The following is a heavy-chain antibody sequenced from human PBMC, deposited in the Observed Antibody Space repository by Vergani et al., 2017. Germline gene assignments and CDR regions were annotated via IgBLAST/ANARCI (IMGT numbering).Heavy chain of an antibody. Sequence: QVQLQQWGAGLLKPSETLSLTCAVYGGSFSGYYWSWIRQPPGKGLEWIGEINHSGSTNYNPSLKSRVTISVDTSKNQFSLKLSSVTAADTAVYYCARTNKIIAAAGPTYYFDYWGQGTLVTVSS. CDR2: INHSGST. D-gene: IGHD6-13*01. V-gene: IGHV4-34*01. J-gene: IGHJ4*02. CDR3: ARTNKIIAAAGPTYYFDY. CDR1: GGSFSGYY.